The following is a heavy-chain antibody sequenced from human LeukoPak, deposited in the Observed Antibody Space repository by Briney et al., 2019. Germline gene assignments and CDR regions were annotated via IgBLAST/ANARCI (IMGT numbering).Heavy chain of an antibody. V-gene: IGHV4-39*01. Sequence: PSETLSLTCTVSGGSISISSYYWGWIRQPPGKGLEWIGSIYYSGSTYYNPSLKSRVTISVDTSKNQFSLKLSTVTAADTAVYYCARPKAAFDIWGQGTMVSVSS. CDR1: GGSISISSYY. CDR2: IYYSGST. J-gene: IGHJ3*02. CDR3: ARPKAAFDI.